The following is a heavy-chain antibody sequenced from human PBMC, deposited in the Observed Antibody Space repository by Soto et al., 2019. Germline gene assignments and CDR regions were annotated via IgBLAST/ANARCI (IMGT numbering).Heavy chain of an antibody. J-gene: IGHJ5*02. V-gene: IGHV3-66*01. D-gene: IGHD3-22*01. CDR2: IYSGGTT. CDR1: GFTVSSNY. CDR3: ARNGDSSDYRGWFDP. Sequence: EVQLVESGGGLVQPGGSLRLSCAASGFTVSSNYMSWVRQAPGKGLEWVSVIYSGGTTYYADSVKGRFTISRDNSKNTLHLQMNSLRAEDKAVYYCARNGDSSDYRGWFDPWGRGTLVTVSS.